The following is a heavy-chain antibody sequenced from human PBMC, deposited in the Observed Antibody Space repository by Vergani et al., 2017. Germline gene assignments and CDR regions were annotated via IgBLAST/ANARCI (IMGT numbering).Heavy chain of an antibody. CDR2: LIPIFGTA. CDR3: ARTYYDFWSGDHKTYYFDY. Sequence: QVQLVQSGAEVKKPGSSVKVSCKAPGGTFSSYAISWVRQAPGQGLEWMGRLIPIFGTANYAQKFKGRVTITADESTSTAYMELSSLRSEDTAVYYCARTYYDFWSGDHKTYYFDYWGQGTLVTVSS. V-gene: IGHV1-69*18. CDR1: GGTFSSYA. D-gene: IGHD3-3*01. J-gene: IGHJ4*02.